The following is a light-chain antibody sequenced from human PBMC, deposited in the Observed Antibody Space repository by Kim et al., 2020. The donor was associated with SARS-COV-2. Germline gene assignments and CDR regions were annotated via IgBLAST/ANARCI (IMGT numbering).Light chain of an antibody. CDR3: QQYGSSPRT. V-gene: IGKV3-20*01. CDR1: QSISSRS. J-gene: IGKJ1*01. Sequence: SPGEGATLSCGASQSISSRSLAWYRQKPGQAPRLLIYGASNRATGIPDRFSGSGSGTDFTLTISRLGPEDFAVYYCQQYGSSPRTFGQGTKVDIK. CDR2: GAS.